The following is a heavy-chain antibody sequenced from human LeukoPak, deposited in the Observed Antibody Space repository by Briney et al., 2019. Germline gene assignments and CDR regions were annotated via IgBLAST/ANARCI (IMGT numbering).Heavy chain of an antibody. J-gene: IGHJ5*02. CDR1: GASVSNYY. Sequence: SETLSLTCRVSGASVSNYYWSWIRQSPGKGLEWIGFFHYSGGTNYNPSLKSRVTTSVDTSKNQFSLKLTSVTAADTAVYYCARYRGNSNGGFDPWGQGTLVTVSS. D-gene: IGHD4-23*01. CDR2: FHYSGGT. CDR3: ARYRGNSNGGFDP. V-gene: IGHV4-59*02.